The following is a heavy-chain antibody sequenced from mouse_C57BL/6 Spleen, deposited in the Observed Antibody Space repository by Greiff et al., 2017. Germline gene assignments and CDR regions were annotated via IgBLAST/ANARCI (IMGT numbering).Heavy chain of an antibody. V-gene: IGHV1-82*01. J-gene: IGHJ2*01. CDR3: AREDDYDGDFDY. Sequence: VQLKESGPELVKPGASVKISCKASGYAFSSSWMNWVKQRPGKGLEWIGRIYPGDGDTNYNGKFKGKATLTADKSSSTAYMQLSSLTSEDSAVYFCAREDDYDGDFDYWGQGTTLTVSS. CDR1: GYAFSSSW. CDR2: IYPGDGDT. D-gene: IGHD2-4*01.